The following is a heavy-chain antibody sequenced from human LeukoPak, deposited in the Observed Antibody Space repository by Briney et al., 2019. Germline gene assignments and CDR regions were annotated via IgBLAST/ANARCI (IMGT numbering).Heavy chain of an antibody. J-gene: IGHJ6*03. Sequence: SETLSLTCTVSGGSISSYYWSWIRQPAGKGLEWIGRIYTSGSTNYNPSLKSRVTMSVDTSKHQFSLKLSSVTAADTAVYYCARTTYYDFWSGYYFGSYYYYMDVWGKGTTVTVSS. V-gene: IGHV4-4*07. CDR3: ARTTYYDFWSGYYFGSYYYYMDV. CDR1: GGSISSYY. CDR2: IYTSGST. D-gene: IGHD3-3*01.